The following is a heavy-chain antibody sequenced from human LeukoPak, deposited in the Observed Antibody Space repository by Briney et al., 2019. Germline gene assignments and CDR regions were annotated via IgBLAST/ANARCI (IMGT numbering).Heavy chain of an antibody. V-gene: IGHV3-30-3*01. CDR2: MSSDGNAM. Sequence: GRSLRLSCAASGFTFTAYLIHWVRQAPGKGLEWVAVMSSDGNAMFYADSVKGRFTISRDNSKNTLYLQMNSLRAEDTAVYYCARDDNMQWLRFLFDYWGQGTLVTVSS. D-gene: IGHD5-12*01. J-gene: IGHJ4*02. CDR1: GFTFTAYL. CDR3: ARDDNMQWLRFLFDY.